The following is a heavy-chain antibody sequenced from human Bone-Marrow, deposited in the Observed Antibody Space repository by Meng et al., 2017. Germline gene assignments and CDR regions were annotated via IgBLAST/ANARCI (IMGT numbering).Heavy chain of an antibody. CDR1: GYTFTRHG. Sequence: ASVKVSCKASGYTFTRHGISWVRQAPGQGLEWMGWISGYNGNRNYAQKLQDRVTMTTDTSTSTAYMELRSLRSDDTAVYNCARGNRWEGATEFPFDIWGQGTMVTVSS. CDR3: ARGNRWEGATEFPFDI. D-gene: IGHD1-26*01. CDR2: ISGYNGNR. V-gene: IGHV1-18*01. J-gene: IGHJ3*02.